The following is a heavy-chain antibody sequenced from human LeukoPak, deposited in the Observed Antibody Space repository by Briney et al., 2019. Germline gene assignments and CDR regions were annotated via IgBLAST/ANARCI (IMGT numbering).Heavy chain of an antibody. J-gene: IGHJ4*02. CDR1: GFTFDDYA. CDR3: AKGPYSSGWFYFDY. D-gene: IGHD6-19*01. Sequence: GGSLRLSCAASGFTFDDYAMHWVRQAPGKGLEWVSSISWNSGSLGYADSVKGRFTISRDNAKNSLYLQMNSLRAEDMALYYCAKGPYSSGWFYFDYWGRGTLVTVSS. CDR2: ISWNSGSL. V-gene: IGHV3-9*03.